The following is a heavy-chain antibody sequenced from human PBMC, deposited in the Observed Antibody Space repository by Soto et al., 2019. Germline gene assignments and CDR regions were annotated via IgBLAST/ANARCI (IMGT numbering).Heavy chain of an antibody. CDR1: GFTFSSYG. CDR3: AKVYPSSSSNFDY. J-gene: IGHJ4*02. Sequence: GGSLRISCAASGFTFSSYGMHWVRQAPGKGLEWVAVISYDGSNKYYADSVKGRFTISRDNSKNTLYLQMNSLRAEDTAVYYCAKVYPSSSSNFDYWGQGTLVTVSS. D-gene: IGHD6-6*01. V-gene: IGHV3-30*18. CDR2: ISYDGSNK.